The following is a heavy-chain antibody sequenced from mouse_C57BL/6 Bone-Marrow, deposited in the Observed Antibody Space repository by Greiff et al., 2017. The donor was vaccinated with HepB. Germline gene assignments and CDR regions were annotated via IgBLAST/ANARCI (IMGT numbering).Heavy chain of an antibody. CDR3: ARQGIDSSGYHYYAMDY. CDR1: GFTFSSYG. J-gene: IGHJ4*01. CDR2: ISSGGSYT. V-gene: IGHV5-6*01. Sequence: EVQVVESGGDLVKPGGSLKLSCAASGFTFSSYGMSWVRQTPDKRLEWVATISSGGSYTYYPDSVKGRFTISRDNAKNTLYLQMSSLKSEDTAMYYCARQGIDSSGYHYYAMDYWGQGTSVTVSS. D-gene: IGHD3-2*02.